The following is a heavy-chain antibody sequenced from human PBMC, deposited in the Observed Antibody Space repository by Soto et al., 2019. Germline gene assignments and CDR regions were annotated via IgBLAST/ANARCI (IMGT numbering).Heavy chain of an antibody. CDR3: ARHGSSSSFDY. V-gene: IGHV4-39*01. CDR1: GGSISSSSYY. D-gene: IGHD6-6*01. J-gene: IGHJ4*02. CDR2: IYYSGST. Sequence: SETLSLTCTVSGGSISSSSYYWGWIRQPPGKGLEWIGSIYYSGSTYYNPSLKSRVTISVDTSKNQFSLKLSSVTAAGTAVYYCARHGSSSSFDYWGQGTLVTVSS.